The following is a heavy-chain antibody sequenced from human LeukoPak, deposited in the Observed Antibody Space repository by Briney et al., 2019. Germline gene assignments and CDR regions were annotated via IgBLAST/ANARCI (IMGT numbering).Heavy chain of an antibody. CDR2: MNPNSGRT. D-gene: IGHD2-8*01. CDR1: GYTLTSYD. V-gene: IGHV1-8*01. J-gene: IGHJ4*02. Sequence: ASVKVSCKASGYTLTSYDINWVRQATGQGLEWMGWMNPNSGRTGYAQNFQGRITITRNTSISTAYMELSSLRSEDTAVYYCTRFKGVYAYYFDYWGQGTLVTVSS. CDR3: TRFKGVYAYYFDY.